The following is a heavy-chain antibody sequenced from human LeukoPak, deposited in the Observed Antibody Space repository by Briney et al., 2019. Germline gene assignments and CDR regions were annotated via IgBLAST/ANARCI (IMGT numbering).Heavy chain of an antibody. CDR3: TTGPFDYYGSASYLANGMDV. CDR1: GFTFGDAW. Sequence: GGSLRLSCAASGFTFGDAWTGWVRQAQGKGLEWVGRTKSKTAGGTTDYSAPEKGRLTISRDDSKTTLYLQMNSLKTEDTAVYYCTTGPFDYYGSASYLANGMDVWGQGTTVTVSS. D-gene: IGHD3-10*01. CDR2: TKSKTAGGTT. V-gene: IGHV3-15*01. J-gene: IGHJ6*02.